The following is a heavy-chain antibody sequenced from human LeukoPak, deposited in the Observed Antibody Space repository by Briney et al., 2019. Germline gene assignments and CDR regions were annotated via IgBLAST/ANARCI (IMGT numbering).Heavy chain of an antibody. V-gene: IGHV4-39*07. Sequence: SWEPLSLTCTVSGCSITNADYCWAWIPQPPGQGGESVRVICNNENTYYYPPLESRVTMSLDTSKNQISLTLNSVTAADTAVYYCARDHIDGLDPNNWFAPWGQGMLVTVSS. CDR1: GCSITNADYC. CDR3: ARDHIDGLDPNNWFAP. J-gene: IGHJ5*02. CDR2: ICNNENT. D-gene: IGHD5-24*01.